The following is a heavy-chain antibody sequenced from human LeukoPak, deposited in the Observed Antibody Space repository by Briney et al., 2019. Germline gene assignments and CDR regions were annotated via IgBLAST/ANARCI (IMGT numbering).Heavy chain of an antibody. CDR1: GGSISSYY. V-gene: IGHV4-59*01. J-gene: IGHJ4*02. Sequence: SETLSLTCTVSGGSISSYYWSWIRQPPGKGLEWIGYIYYSGSTNYNPSLKSRVTISVDTSKNQFSLKLSSVTAADTAVYYCARLRKAVVPAAIDYWGQGTLVTVSS. D-gene: IGHD2-2*01. CDR2: IYYSGST. CDR3: ARLRKAVVPAAIDY.